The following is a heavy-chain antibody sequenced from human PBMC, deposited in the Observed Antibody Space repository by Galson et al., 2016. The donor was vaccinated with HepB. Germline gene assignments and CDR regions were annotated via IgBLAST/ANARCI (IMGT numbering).Heavy chain of an antibody. CDR3: ARGGPIITLVRGVRRANALDI. CDR2: FNPSGGST. D-gene: IGHD3-10*01. Sequence: SVKVSCKASGYTFTNYGISWVRQAPGQGLEWMGVFNPSGGSTNYPQKFQGRVTLTRDTSTSTLYMELSSLRSEDTAVYYCARGGPIITLVRGVRRANALDIWGQGTLVTVSS. J-gene: IGHJ3*02. V-gene: IGHV1-46*01. CDR1: GYTFTNYG.